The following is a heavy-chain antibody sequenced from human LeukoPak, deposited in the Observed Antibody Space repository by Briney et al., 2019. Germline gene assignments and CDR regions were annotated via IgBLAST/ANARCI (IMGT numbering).Heavy chain of an antibody. CDR3: ARKGRGYSNSCYGPSIDY. Sequence: AETLSLTCPVYVQSLSFYYCGWIRQPRGKGLGWNGEINHRGNPNYNPSRKSQVTISVDTSKNQFSLELTSVTAPGTDVYYCARKGRGYSNSCYGPSIDYWGQGTLVTVSS. J-gene: IGHJ4*02. CDR1: VQSLSFYY. D-gene: IGHD6-13*01. V-gene: IGHV4-34*01. CDR2: INHRGNP.